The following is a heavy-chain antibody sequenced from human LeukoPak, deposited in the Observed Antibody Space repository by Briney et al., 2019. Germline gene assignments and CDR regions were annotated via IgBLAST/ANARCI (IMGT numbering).Heavy chain of an antibody. J-gene: IGHJ4*02. CDR1: GFSFHKSW. CDR2: IKPDRSGK. CDR3: ARGGFTSSWYWLD. D-gene: IGHD6-13*01. Sequence: GGSLRLSCAASGFSFHKSWMTWVRQAPGKGPEWVATIKPDRSGKQYMDSVRGRFTISTDNVRSALYLEMDNLRAEDTAMYFCARGGFTSSWYWLDWGQGALVIVS. V-gene: IGHV3-7*01.